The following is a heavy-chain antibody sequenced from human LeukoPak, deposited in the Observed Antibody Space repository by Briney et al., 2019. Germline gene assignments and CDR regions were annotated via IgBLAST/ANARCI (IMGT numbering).Heavy chain of an antibody. CDR1: GGSISSGGYY. CDR3: ARDSEGFDAFDI. J-gene: IGHJ3*02. Sequence: SETLSLTCTVSGGSISSGGYYWSWIRQHPGKGLEWIGYIYYSGSTYYNPSLKSRVTISVDTSKNQFSLKLSSVTAADTAVYYCARDSEGFDAFDIWGQGTMVTVSS. CDR2: IYYSGST. V-gene: IGHV4-31*03.